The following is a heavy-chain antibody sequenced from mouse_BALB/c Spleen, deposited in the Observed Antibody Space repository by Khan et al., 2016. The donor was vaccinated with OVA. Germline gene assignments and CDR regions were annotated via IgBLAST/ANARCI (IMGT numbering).Heavy chain of an antibody. D-gene: IGHD1-1*01. CDR3: ARIKRIVATYFDY. CDR2: TNPTNGRT. J-gene: IGHJ2*01. CDR1: GYTFTSYW. V-gene: IGHV1S81*02. Sequence: QVQLKESGAELVKAGASVKMSCKASGYTFTSYWMHWVKQRLGQGLEWFAETNPTNGRTYYNEKFKSKATLTVDKSSSTAYLLLSGLTFEDSAVYYYARIKRIVATYFDYWGQGTTLTVSS.